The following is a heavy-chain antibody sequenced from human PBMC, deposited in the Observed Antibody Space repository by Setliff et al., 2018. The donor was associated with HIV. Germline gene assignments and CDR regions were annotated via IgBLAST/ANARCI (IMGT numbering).Heavy chain of an antibody. J-gene: IGHJ6*02. CDR2: INAGNGNT. Sequence: ASVKVSCKASGYTFTRNAMHWVRQAPGQRLEWMGWINAGNGNTKYSQKFQGRVTITRDTSASTAYMEVSSLRSEDTAVYYCAKDFPSPDYSSSWAHLYYHYGMDVWGQGTTVTVS. CDR1: GYTFTRNA. V-gene: IGHV1-3*01. CDR3: AKDFPSPDYSSSWAHLYYHYGMDV. D-gene: IGHD6-13*01.